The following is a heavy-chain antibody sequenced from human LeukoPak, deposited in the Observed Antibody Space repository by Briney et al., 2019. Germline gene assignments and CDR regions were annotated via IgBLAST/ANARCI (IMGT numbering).Heavy chain of an antibody. CDR2: IHYGGST. V-gene: IGHV3-53*03. CDR3: ARVSPGRLYYYYYVDV. Sequence: PGGSLRLSCVASGFTVSRNYMNWVRRPPGKGLEWVSVIHYGGSTDYADSVKGRFTISRDNSKNTLYLQMNSLRAEDTAVYYCARVSPGRLYYYYYVDVWGKGTTVTVSS. CDR1: GFTVSRNY. J-gene: IGHJ6*03.